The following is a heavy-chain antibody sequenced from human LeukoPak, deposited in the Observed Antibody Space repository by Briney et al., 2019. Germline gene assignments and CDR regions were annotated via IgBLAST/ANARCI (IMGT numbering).Heavy chain of an antibody. D-gene: IGHD3-22*01. V-gene: IGHV4-38-2*01. CDR1: GYSISSGYH. J-gene: IGHJ4*02. CDR2: IYYSGST. Sequence: SETLSLTCAVSGYSISSGYHWGWIRQPPGKGLEWIGSIYYSGSTYYNPSLKSRVTISVDTSKNQFSLKLSSVTAADTAVYYCARHSRGYYYDSSGYRWGQGTLVTVSS. CDR3: ARHSRGYYYDSSGYR.